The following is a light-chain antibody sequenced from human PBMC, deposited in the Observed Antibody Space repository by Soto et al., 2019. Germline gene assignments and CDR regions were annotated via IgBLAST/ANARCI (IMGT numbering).Light chain of an antibody. CDR3: QQYHTYSWT. CDR2: KAS. J-gene: IGKJ1*01. V-gene: IGKV1-5*03. Sequence: DIQQTKYPSTLSASVGDRVTISCRASENIGVWLAWYQQKPGKAPKLLIYKASSLQSGVPSRFSGGGSGTEFTLTISSLQPDGFATYYCQQYHTYSWTFGQGTKVDIK. CDR1: ENIGVW.